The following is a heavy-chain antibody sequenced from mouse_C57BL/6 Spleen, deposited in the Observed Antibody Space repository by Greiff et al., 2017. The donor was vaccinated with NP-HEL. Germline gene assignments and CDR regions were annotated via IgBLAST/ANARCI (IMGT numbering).Heavy chain of an antibody. CDR2: IYPGDGDT. CDR1: GYAFSSSW. Sequence: VQLQQSGPELVKPGASVKISCKASGYAFSSSWMNWVKQRPGKGLEWIGRIYPGDGDTNYNGKFKGKATLTADKSASTAYMQLSSLTSEDSAVYFCARLREEDYFDYWGQGTTLTVSS. CDR3: ARLREEDYFDY. J-gene: IGHJ2*01. V-gene: IGHV1-82*01.